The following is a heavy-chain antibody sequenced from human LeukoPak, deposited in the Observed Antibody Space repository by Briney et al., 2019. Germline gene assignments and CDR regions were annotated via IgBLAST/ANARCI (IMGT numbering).Heavy chain of an antibody. CDR1: GFAFSSYA. CDR2: ISSGDRT. CDR3: AKDATASPYFHWFDN. D-gene: IGHD3-9*01. V-gene: IGHV3-23*01. J-gene: IGHJ4*02. Sequence: GGSLRLSCAASGFAFSSYAMNWVRQAPGKGLEWVAGISSGDRTFHAESVKGRFTISRDKSKDTLYLQMNSLRAEDTAVYYCAKDATASPYFHWFDNWGQGTQVIVSS.